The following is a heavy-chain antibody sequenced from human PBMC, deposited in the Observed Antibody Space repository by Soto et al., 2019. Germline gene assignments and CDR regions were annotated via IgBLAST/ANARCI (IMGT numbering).Heavy chain of an antibody. V-gene: IGHV4-31*03. CDR2: IYNSGST. CDR3: AAGGGLPRYY. D-gene: IGHD5-12*01. J-gene: IGHJ4*02. Sequence: PSETLSLTCTVSGGSISSGGYYWSWIRQHPGKGLEWIGYIYNSGSTYYNPSLKSRVTISVDRSKNQFSLKLSSVTAADTAVYYCAAGGGLPRYYWGQGTLVTVSS. CDR1: GGSISSGGYY.